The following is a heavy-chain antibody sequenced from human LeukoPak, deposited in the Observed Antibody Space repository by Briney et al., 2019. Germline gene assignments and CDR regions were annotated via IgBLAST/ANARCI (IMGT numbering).Heavy chain of an antibody. J-gene: IGHJ4*02. V-gene: IGHV1-2*02. CDR2: INPNSGGT. D-gene: IGHD3-10*01. Sequence: ASVKVSCKASGYTFTGYYMHWVRQAPGQGLEWMGWINPNSGGTNYAQEFQGRVTMTRDTSISTAYMELSRLRSDDTAVYYCARSNYYGSGSYRYYFDYWGQGTLVTVSS. CDR3: ARSNYYGSGSYRYYFDY. CDR1: GYTFTGYY.